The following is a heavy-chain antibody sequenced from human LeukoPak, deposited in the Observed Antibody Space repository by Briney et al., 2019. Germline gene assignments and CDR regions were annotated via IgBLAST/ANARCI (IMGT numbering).Heavy chain of an antibody. CDR1: GITFSDYY. Sequence: GGSLRLSCADSGITFSDYYMSWIRQATGKGLEWVSYISSSGSYTNYADSLKGRFTISRDNAKNSLYLQMNSLRAEDTAVYYCARGKNWFDPWGQGILVTVSS. CDR3: ARGKNWFDP. J-gene: IGHJ5*02. V-gene: IGHV3-11*06. CDR2: ISSSGSYT.